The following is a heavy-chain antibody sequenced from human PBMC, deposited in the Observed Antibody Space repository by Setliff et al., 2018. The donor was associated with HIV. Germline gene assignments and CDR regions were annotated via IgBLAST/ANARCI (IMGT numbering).Heavy chain of an antibody. CDR3: ARVPRQLLKGAAAYFDY. Sequence: SETLSLTCTVSGGSIGSHYWSWIRQPPGKGLEWIGNIYYSGSTNYNPSLKSRVTISVDTSKNQFSLRLNSVTAADTAAYYCARVPRQLLKGAAAYFDYWGQGTLVTVSS. CDR1: GGSIGSHY. CDR2: IYYSGST. J-gene: IGHJ4*02. D-gene: IGHD5-18*01. V-gene: IGHV4-59*11.